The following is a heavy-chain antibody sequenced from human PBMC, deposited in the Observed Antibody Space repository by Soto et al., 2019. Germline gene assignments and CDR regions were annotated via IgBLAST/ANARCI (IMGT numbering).Heavy chain of an antibody. D-gene: IGHD4-17*01. CDR1: GFTFSSYA. Sequence: EVQLLESGGGLVQPGGSLRLSCAASGFTFSSYAMSWFRQAPGKGLEWVSAISGSGGSTYYADSVKGRFTISRDNSKNTLYLQMNSLRAEDTAVYYCAKSPYGDYVPFHYWGQGTLVTVSS. CDR2: ISGSGGST. CDR3: AKSPYGDYVPFHY. V-gene: IGHV3-23*01. J-gene: IGHJ4*02.